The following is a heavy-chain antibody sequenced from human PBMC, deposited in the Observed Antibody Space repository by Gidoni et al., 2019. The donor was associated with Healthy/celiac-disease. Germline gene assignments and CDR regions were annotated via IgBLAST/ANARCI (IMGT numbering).Heavy chain of an antibody. J-gene: IGHJ4*02. Sequence: EVQLVESGGGLVKPGGSLSLSCAASGFTFSSYSMNCVRQAPGKGLEWVSYISSSSSYIYYADSVKGRFTISRDNAKISLYLQMNSLRAEDTAVYYCAREGGSAYCGGDCYSPLDYWGQGTLVTVSS. CDR1: GFTFSSYS. D-gene: IGHD2-21*02. V-gene: IGHV3-21*01. CDR2: ISSSSSYI. CDR3: AREGGSAYCGGDCYSPLDY.